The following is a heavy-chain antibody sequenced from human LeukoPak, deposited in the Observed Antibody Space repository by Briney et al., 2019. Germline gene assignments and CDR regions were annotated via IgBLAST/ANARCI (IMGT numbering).Heavy chain of an antibody. D-gene: IGHD6-19*01. Sequence: GGSLRLSCAASGFTFTNAWMSWVRQAPGKGLEWVGRIRAKTDGGSIAYAAPVKVRFTISRDDSKNMLYLQLNSLRFEDTAVYYCAACSSGWSSYGMGVWGQGTTVVVSS. J-gene: IGHJ6*02. CDR3: AACSSGWSSYGMGV. CDR1: GFTFTNAW. V-gene: IGHV3-15*01. CDR2: IRAKTDGGSI.